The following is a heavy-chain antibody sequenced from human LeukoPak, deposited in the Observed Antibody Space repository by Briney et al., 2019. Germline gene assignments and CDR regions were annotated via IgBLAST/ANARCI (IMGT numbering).Heavy chain of an antibody. V-gene: IGHV1-2*02. CDR1: GYTFTGYY. CDR3: ARSTSSGWYGPDY. D-gene: IGHD6-19*01. J-gene: IGHJ4*02. Sequence: ASVKVSCKASGYTFTGYYMHWVRQAPGQGLEWLGWINPNSGGTNYAQKFQGRVTMTRDTSISTAYMELSRLRSDDTAVYYCARSTSSGWYGPDYWGQGTLVTVSS. CDR2: INPNSGGT.